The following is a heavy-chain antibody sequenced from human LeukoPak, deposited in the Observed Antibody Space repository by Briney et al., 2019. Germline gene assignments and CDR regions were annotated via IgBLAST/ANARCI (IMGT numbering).Heavy chain of an antibody. V-gene: IGHV3-21*01. D-gene: IGHD3-3*01. J-gene: IGHJ6*03. CDR1: GFTLRTFG. Sequence: PGGSLRLSCTASGFTLRTFGMSWVRQAPGKGLEWVSGIGNTGEFTNYADSVKGRFTISRDNAKNSLYLQMNSLRAEDTAVYYCARAADFWSGYPPPYYYYMDVWGKGTTVTVSS. CDR2: IGNTGEFT. CDR3: ARAADFWSGYPPPYYYYMDV.